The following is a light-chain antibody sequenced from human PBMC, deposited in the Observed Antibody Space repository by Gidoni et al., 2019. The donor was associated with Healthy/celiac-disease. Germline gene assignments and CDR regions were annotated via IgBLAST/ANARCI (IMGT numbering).Light chain of an antibody. Sequence: LAMAQSPDPLALSPGKRATNNCKSSHSVLYRSNNKNYLAWYQQKPGQPPKLLIYWASTRESGVPDRFSGSGSGTDFTLTISSLQAEDVAVYYCQQYYSTPWTFGQGTKLEIK. J-gene: IGKJ2*02. CDR3: QQYYSTPWT. V-gene: IGKV4-1*01. CDR2: WAS. CDR1: HSVLYRSNNKNY.